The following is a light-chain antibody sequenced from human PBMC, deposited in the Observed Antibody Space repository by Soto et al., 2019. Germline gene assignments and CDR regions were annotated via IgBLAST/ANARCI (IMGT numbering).Light chain of an antibody. Sequence: QSALTQPASVSGSPGQSITISCTGTSSDVGGYNYVSWYQQHPGKAPKLMIYEVSNRPSGVSNRFSGSKSGNTASLTISGLQAEDEADYYCSSYTSCSTLEFGGGTKLTVL. CDR3: SSYTSCSTLE. CDR2: EVS. J-gene: IGLJ3*02. V-gene: IGLV2-14*01. CDR1: SSDVGGYNY.